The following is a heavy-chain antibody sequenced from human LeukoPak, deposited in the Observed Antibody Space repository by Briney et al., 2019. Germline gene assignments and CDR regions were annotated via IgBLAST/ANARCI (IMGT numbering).Heavy chain of an antibody. D-gene: IGHD3-3*01. V-gene: IGHV4-39*01. CDR2: IYYSGST. CDR1: SGSISSYY. CDR3: ARHHYDFWSGYQYYFDY. Sequence: PSETLSLTCTVSSGSISSYYWGWIRQPPGKGLEWIGSIYYSGSTYYNPSLKSRVTISVDTSKNQFSLKLSPVTAADTAVYYCARHHYDFWSGYQYYFDYWGQGTLVTVSS. J-gene: IGHJ4*02.